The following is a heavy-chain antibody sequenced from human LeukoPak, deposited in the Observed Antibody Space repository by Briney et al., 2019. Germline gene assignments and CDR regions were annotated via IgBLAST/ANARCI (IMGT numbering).Heavy chain of an antibody. V-gene: IGHV4-59*01. Sequence: SETLSLTCTVSGGSISSYYWSWIRQPPGKGLEWIGYIYYSGSTNYNPSLKSRVTISVDTSKNQFSLKLSSVTAADTAVYYCARVRESSGRGLGTLDYWGQGTLVTVSS. CDR3: ARVRESSGRGLGTLDY. CDR2: IYYSGST. J-gene: IGHJ4*02. CDR1: GGSISSYY. D-gene: IGHD7-27*01.